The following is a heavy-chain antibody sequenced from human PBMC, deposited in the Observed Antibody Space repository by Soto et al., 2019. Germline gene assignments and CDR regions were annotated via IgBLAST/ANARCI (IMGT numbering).Heavy chain of an antibody. CDR3: ARGQYRRDY. V-gene: IGHV4-34*01. D-gene: IGHD3-16*02. Sequence: SETLSLTCAVSGGSISSGGYSWSWIRQPPGKGLEWIGEINHSGITKYNPSLKSRVTISVDTSKNQFSLTLRSVTVADTAVYYCARGQYRRDYWGQGTLVTVSS. CDR1: GGSISSGGYS. CDR2: INHSGIT. J-gene: IGHJ4*02.